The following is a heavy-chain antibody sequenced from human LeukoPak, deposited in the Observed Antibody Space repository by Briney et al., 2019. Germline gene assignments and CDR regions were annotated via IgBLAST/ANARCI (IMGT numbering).Heavy chain of an antibody. CDR2: IKQDGSEK. CDR3: ARDSLYSSSWYFDY. CDR1: GFMFSSYW. V-gene: IGHV3-7*01. Sequence: GGSLRLSCAASGFMFSSYWMTWVRQAPGKGLEWVANIKQDGSEKYYMSSVRGRFTISRDNAKNSLYLQMNSLRAEDTAVYYCARDSLYSSSWYFDYWGQGTLVTVSS. D-gene: IGHD6-13*01. J-gene: IGHJ4*02.